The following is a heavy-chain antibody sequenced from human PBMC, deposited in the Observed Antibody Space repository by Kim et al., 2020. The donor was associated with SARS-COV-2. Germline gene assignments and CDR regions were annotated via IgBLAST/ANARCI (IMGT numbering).Heavy chain of an antibody. CDR3: ARVRGVIGYYYMDV. V-gene: IGHV4-30-2*01. CDR1: GGSISSGGYS. J-gene: IGHJ6*03. Sequence: SETLSLTCAVSGGSISSGGYSWSWIRQPPGKGLEWIGYIYHSGSTYYNPSLKSRVTISVDRSKNQFSLKLSSVTAADTAVYYCARVRGVIGYYYMDVWGKGTTVTVSS. D-gene: IGHD3-10*01. CDR2: IYHSGST.